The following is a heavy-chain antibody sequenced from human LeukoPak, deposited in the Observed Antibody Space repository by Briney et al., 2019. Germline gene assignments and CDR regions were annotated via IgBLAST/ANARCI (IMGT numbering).Heavy chain of an antibody. D-gene: IGHD6-13*01. CDR2: ISWNSGRI. CDR3: AKDAQQLVQSYYYYMDV. J-gene: IGHJ6*03. CDR1: GFTFDDYA. Sequence: GGSLRPSCAASGFTFDDYAMHWVRQAPGKGLEWVSGISWNSGRINYADSVKGRFTISRDNAKNSLYLQMNSLRAEDTAVYYCAKDAQQLVQSYYYYMDVWGKGTTVTVSS. V-gene: IGHV3-9*01.